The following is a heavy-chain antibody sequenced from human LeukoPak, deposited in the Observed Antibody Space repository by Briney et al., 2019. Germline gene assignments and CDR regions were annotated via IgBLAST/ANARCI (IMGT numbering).Heavy chain of an antibody. Sequence: GGSLRLSCAASGFTFSSYGMHWVRQAPGKGLEWLSYISSGGSTIYYADSVRGRFTISRDNAKNSLYLQMNSLRAEDTAVYYCARVGRAMAAAGFGAFDIWGQGTMVTVSS. D-gene: IGHD6-13*01. CDR1: GFTFSSYG. V-gene: IGHV3-48*04. J-gene: IGHJ3*02. CDR2: ISSGGSTI. CDR3: ARVGRAMAAAGFGAFDI.